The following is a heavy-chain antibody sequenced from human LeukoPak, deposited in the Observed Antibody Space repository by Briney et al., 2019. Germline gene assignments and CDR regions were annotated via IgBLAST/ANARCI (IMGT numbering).Heavy chain of an antibody. J-gene: IGHJ4*02. CDR2: INPNSGGT. CDR1: GYTFTDYY. D-gene: IGHD3-22*01. V-gene: IGHV1-2*02. CDR3: AKDSGWKPSSGYYYGPYYFDY. Sequence: ASVKVSCKASGYTFTDYYMHWVRQAPGQGLEWMGWINPNSGGTNYAQKFQGRVTMTRDTSISTAYMELSRLRSDDTAVYYCAKDSGWKPSSGYYYGPYYFDYWGQGTLVTVSS.